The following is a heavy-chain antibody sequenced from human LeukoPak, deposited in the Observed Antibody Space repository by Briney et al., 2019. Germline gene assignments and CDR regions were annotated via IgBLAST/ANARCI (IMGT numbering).Heavy chain of an antibody. D-gene: IGHD6-13*01. J-gene: IGHJ5*02. CDR3: ARDKGSSWYEPWYNWFDP. CDR1: GGSISSSSYY. Sequence: PSETLSLTCTVSGGSISSSSYYWGWIRQPPGKGLEWIGSIYYSGTTYYNPSLKSRITISVDTSKNQFSLYLSSVTAADTAVYYCARDKGSSWYEPWYNWFDPWGQGTLVTVSS. CDR2: IYYSGTT. V-gene: IGHV4-39*02.